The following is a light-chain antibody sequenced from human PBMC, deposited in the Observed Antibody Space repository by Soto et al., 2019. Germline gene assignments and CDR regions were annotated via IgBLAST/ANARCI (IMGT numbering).Light chain of an antibody. J-gene: IGKJ1*01. CDR1: QGISCY. CDR2: AAS. V-gene: IGKV1-8*01. Sequence: AIRMTKSPSSFSASTGDRVTITCRASQGISCYLAWYQQKPGKAPKLLIYAASTLQSGVPSRFSGSGSGTDFTLTISCLQSEDFATYYCQQYYSYPRTFGQGTKVEIK. CDR3: QQYYSYPRT.